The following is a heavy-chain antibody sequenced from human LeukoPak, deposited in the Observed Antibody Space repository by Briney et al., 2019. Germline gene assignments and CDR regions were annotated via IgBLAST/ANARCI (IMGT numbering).Heavy chain of an antibody. D-gene: IGHD3-3*01. Sequence: GESLKISCKGSGYSFTSYWIGWVRQMPGKGLEWMGIIYPGDSDTRYSPSFQGQVTISADKSISTAYLQWSSLKGSDTAMYYCARRKRRYDFWSGYYAFDYWGQGTLVTVSS. CDR2: IYPGDSDT. V-gene: IGHV5-51*01. CDR1: GYSFTSYW. J-gene: IGHJ4*02. CDR3: ARRKRRYDFWSGYYAFDY.